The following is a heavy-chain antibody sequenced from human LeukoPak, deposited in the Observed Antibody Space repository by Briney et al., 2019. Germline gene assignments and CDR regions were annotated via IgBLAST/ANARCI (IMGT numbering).Heavy chain of an antibody. Sequence: GGSLRLSCAASGFTFSSYAMSWVRQAPGKGLERVSAISGSGGSTYYADSVKGRFTISRDNSKNTLYLQMNSLRAEDTAVYYCAKDTYYYGSGSYSDYWGQGTLVTVSS. V-gene: IGHV3-23*01. CDR2: ISGSGGST. CDR1: GFTFSSYA. J-gene: IGHJ4*02. CDR3: AKDTYYYGSGSYSDY. D-gene: IGHD3-10*01.